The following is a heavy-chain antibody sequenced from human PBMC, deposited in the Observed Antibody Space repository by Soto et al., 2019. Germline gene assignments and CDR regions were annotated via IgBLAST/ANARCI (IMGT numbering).Heavy chain of an antibody. CDR3: ARDLVGATSRSVTFDY. J-gene: IGHJ4*02. V-gene: IGHV3-23*01. CDR2: ISGSGGST. D-gene: IGHD1-26*01. Sequence: GGSLRLSCAASGFTFSSYAMSWVRQAPGKGLEWVSAISGSGGSTYYADSVKGRFTISRDNAKNTLYLQMNSLRAEDTAVYYCARDLVGATSRSVTFDYWGQGTLVTVSS. CDR1: GFTFSSYA.